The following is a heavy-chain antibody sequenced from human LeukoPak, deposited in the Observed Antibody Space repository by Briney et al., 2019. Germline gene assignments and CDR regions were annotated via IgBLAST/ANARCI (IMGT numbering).Heavy chain of an antibody. CDR2: IRYGGSNK. D-gene: IGHD3-16*01. J-gene: IGHJ6*03. CDR1: GFTFSSYV. V-gene: IGHV3-30*02. CDR3: ATERAGERPRPLLSYYYMDV. Sequence: GGSLRLSRAASGFTFSSYVMHWVRQAPGKGLEWVAFIRYGGSNKYYADSVKGRFTISRDNSKNSLYLQMNSLRAEDTAVYYCATERAGERPRPLLSYYYMDVWGKGTTVTISS.